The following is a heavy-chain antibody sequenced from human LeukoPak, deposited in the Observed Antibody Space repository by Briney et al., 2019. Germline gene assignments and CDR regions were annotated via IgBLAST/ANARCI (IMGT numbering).Heavy chain of an antibody. J-gene: IGHJ6*03. D-gene: IGHD1-26*01. CDR1: GFTVSSNY. CDR2: LTGSSGAA. CDR3: AKSGASPLYHMDV. V-gene: IGHV3-23*01. Sequence: GGSLRLSCAASGFTVSSNYMSWVRQAPGKGLEWVSGLTGSSGAAYYAGSVRGRFSISRDDSKNTVYLQMTSLRVDDTAIYYCAKSGASPLYHMDVWGKGATVTVSS.